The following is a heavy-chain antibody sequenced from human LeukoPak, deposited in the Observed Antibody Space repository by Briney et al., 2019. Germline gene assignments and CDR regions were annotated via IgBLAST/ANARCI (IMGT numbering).Heavy chain of an antibody. CDR1: GYAFTNYF. D-gene: IGHD2-21*02. CDR2: INPSGGST. CDR3: ARDGDAYCSGDCYIDP. Sequence: ASVKVSCKASGYAFTNYFVQWVREAPGQGLEWMGIINPSGGSTRYTQKFQGRVTMTTDTSTSTVYMELSSLRSEDTAVYYCARDGDAYCSGDCYIDPWGQGTLVTVSS. J-gene: IGHJ5*02. V-gene: IGHV1-46*01.